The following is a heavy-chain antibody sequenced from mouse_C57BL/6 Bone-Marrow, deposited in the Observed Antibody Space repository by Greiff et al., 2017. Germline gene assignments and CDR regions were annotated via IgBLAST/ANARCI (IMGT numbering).Heavy chain of an antibody. V-gene: IGHV3-6*01. CDR2: ISYDGSN. Sequence: VQLQQSGPGLVKPSQSLSLTCSVTGYSITSGYYWNWIRQFPGNKLEWMGYISYDGSNNYNPSLKNRISITRDTSKNQFFLKLNSVTTEDTATYYCARDESYYYGHWYFDVWGTGTTVTVSS. CDR1: GYSITSGYY. CDR3: ARDESYYYGHWYFDV. J-gene: IGHJ1*03. D-gene: IGHD1-1*01.